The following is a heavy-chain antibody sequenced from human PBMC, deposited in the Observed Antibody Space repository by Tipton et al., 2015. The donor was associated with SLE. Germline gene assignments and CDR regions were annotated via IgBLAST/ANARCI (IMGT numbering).Heavy chain of an antibody. J-gene: IGHJ4*02. Sequence: GSLRLSCAASGFTFSSYAMSWVRQAPGKGLEWVSSMSGSGASTYSADSVKGRFTISRDNSKIILYLQMNSLRADDTAVYYCATSLRSLEWWYYFDDWGQGSLVTVSS. CDR2: MSGSGAST. CDR3: ATSLRSLEWWYYFDD. D-gene: IGHD3-3*01. CDR1: GFTFSSYA. V-gene: IGHV3-23*01.